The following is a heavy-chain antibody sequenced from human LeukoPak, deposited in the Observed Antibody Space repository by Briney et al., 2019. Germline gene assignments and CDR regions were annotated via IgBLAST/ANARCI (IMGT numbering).Heavy chain of an antibody. J-gene: IGHJ6*03. CDR2: ISGRGDNT. CDR3: ANAGFRREVMVYAKYDIDV. V-gene: IGHV3-23*01. CDR1: GFTFITYA. Sequence: GGSLRLSCAASGFTFITYAMSWVRQAPGKGLEWVSAISGRGDNTYYADSVKGRFTISRDNSKNTLYLQINSLRPEDTAVYYCANAGFRREVMVYAKYDIDVCGKRTTVTVSS. D-gene: IGHD2-8*01.